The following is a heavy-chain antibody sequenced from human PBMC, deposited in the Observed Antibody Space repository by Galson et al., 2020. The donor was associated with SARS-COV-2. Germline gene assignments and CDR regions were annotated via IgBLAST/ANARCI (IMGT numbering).Heavy chain of an antibody. V-gene: IGHV3-23*01. D-gene: IGHD4-17*01. CDR3: GRDPNGDYVGAFDF. CDR2: ITGGGHA. CDR1: GFSFSSYA. Sequence: GGSLRLSCAASGFSFSSYALTWVRHTPGTGLEWVSSITGGGHASYADSVKGRFTISRDNSVNTLYLQMNGLRAEDAAIYYCGRDPNGDYVGAFDFWGRGTRVTVSS. J-gene: IGHJ3*01.